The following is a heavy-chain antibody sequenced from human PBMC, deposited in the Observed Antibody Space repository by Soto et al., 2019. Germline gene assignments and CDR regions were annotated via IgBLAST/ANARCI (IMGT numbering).Heavy chain of an antibody. V-gene: IGHV3-15*05. CDR2: IKTKSDGAVT. CDR1: GLTLSDAW. Sequence: EVQLVESGGGLVKPGGSLRLSCVGSGLTLSDAWMTWVRQIPGKGPEWVGRIKTKSDGAVTDYAALAKGRFTISRDDSENTVYLQMNSLKTEDTAVYYCPREWFGDFVWGQGTLVTVSS. J-gene: IGHJ4*02. CDR3: PREWFGDFV. D-gene: IGHD3-10*01.